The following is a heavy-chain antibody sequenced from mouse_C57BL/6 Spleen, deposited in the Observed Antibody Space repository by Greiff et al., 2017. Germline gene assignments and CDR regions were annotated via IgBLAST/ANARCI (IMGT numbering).Heavy chain of an antibody. D-gene: IGHD2-5*01. Sequence: VKLVASGGGLVKPGGSLKLSCAASGFTFSDYGMHWVRQAPEKGLAWVAYISSGSSTIYYADTVKGRFTISRDNAQNTLFLHMTSLMSEDTAMYYCARKDYYSNYVEFDYWGQGTTLAVSS. J-gene: IGHJ2*01. CDR3: ARKDYYSNYVEFDY. CDR1: GFTFSDYG. CDR2: ISSGSSTI. V-gene: IGHV5-17*01.